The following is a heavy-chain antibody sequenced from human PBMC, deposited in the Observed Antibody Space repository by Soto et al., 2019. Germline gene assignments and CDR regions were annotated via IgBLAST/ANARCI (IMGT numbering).Heavy chain of an antibody. CDR2: ISGSGGST. CDR1: GFTFSSYA. J-gene: IGHJ3*02. CDR3: VKGVAIVVVIRLRNHDAFDI. D-gene: IGHD3-22*01. Sequence: HPGGSLRLSCAASGFTFSSYAMSWVRQAPGKGLEWVSAISGSGGSTYYADSVKGRFTISRDNSKNTLYLQMSSLRAEDTAVYYCVKGVAIVVVIRLRNHDAFDIWGQGTMVTVSS. V-gene: IGHV3-23*01.